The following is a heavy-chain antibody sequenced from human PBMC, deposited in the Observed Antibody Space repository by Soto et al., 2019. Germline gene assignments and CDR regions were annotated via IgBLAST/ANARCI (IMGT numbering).Heavy chain of an antibody. J-gene: IGHJ6*02. V-gene: IGHV1-69*01. Sequence: QVQLVQSGAEVKKPGSSVKVSCKASGGTFSSYAISWVRQAPGQGLEWMGGIIPIFGTANYAQKFQGRVTITADESTSTAYMELSSLRSEDXXXXXXXRDLVAGYYYXXXDVWGQG. CDR2: IIPIFGTA. CDR1: GGTFSSYA. CDR3: XRDLVAGYYYXXXDV. D-gene: IGHD6-19*01.